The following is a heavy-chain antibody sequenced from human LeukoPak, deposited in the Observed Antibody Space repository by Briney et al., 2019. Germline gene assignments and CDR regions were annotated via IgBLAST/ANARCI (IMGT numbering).Heavy chain of an antibody. CDR2: IYYDGSNK. D-gene: IGHD3/OR15-3a*01. CDR3: ARDGHDAFDI. J-gene: IGHJ3*02. CDR1: GYTVSSYC. Sequence: QPGRSLTPSWAAAGYTVSSYCMDSVSQPASNWLEWVATIYYDGSNKNYADSVKGRFTISRDNSKNTLYLQMNSLRAEDTAVYYCARDGHDAFDIWGQGTMVTVSS. V-gene: IGHV3-33*01.